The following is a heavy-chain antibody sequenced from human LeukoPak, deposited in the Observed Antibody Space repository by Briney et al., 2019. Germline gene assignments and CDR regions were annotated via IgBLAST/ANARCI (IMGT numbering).Heavy chain of an antibody. CDR1: GFTFSSYA. D-gene: IGHD2-15*01. V-gene: IGHV3-23*01. J-gene: IGHJ6*02. Sequence: GGSLRLSCAASGFTFSSYAMNWVRQAPGKGLEWVSAISGSGGSTYYADSVKGRFTISRDNSKNTLYLQMNSLRAEDTAVYYCAKAADIVVVDYYYYGMDVWGQGTTVTVSS. CDR2: ISGSGGST. CDR3: AKAADIVVVDYYYYGMDV.